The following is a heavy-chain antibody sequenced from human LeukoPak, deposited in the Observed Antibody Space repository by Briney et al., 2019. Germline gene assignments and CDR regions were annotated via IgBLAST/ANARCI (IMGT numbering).Heavy chain of an antibody. V-gene: IGHV1-2*02. Sequence: ASVKVSCKASGYTFTDYYMHWVRQAPGQGLAWMGWSNPNSGGTNYTQKFQGRVTMTRDTSISTAYMELSRLRSDDTAVYYCARDRAAYYYGSGSSYNRAFHYWGQGTLVTVSS. CDR3: ARDRAAYYYGSGSSYNRAFHY. J-gene: IGHJ4*02. CDR1: GYTFTDYY. D-gene: IGHD3-10*01. CDR2: SNPNSGGT.